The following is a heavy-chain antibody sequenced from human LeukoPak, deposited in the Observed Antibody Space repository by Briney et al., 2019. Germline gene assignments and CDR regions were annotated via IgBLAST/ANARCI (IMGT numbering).Heavy chain of an antibody. CDR3: TSDYGDYRAFDY. D-gene: IGHD4-17*01. CDR2: LKSKTDGGTT. Sequence: GGSLRLSCAASRFTFSNAWMSWVRQAPGKGLEWVSRLKSKTDGGTTDYAARVKGTFTISRDDSKNTLNLQRTSLTTEDTAVYYCTSDYGDYRAFDYWGQGTLVTVSS. CDR1: RFTFSNAW. J-gene: IGHJ4*02. V-gene: IGHV3-15*01.